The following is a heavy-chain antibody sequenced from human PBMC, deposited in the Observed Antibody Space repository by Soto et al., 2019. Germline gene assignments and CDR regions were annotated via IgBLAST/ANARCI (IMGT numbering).Heavy chain of an antibody. J-gene: IGHJ4*02. V-gene: IGHV1-46*01. Sequence: QVQLVQSGAEVKRPGASVKVSCKASGYTFTTYYMHWVRQAPGQGLEWLGIIKPNGGSTTYAQKFQGGVTMTRDTSSSTVYLELSSLRSEDTAVYYCARSGYCSGGTCFHGNCDYWGQGTLVTVSA. CDR1: GYTFTTYY. CDR3: ARSGYCSGGTCFHGNCDY. CDR2: IKPNGGST. D-gene: IGHD2-15*01.